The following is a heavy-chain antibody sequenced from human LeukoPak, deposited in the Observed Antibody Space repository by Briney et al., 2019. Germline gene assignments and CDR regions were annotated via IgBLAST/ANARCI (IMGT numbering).Heavy chain of an antibody. J-gene: IGHJ3*02. D-gene: IGHD3-22*01. V-gene: IGHV4-39*07. Sequence: PSETLSLTCTVSGGSISSSSYYWGWLRQPPGKGLEWIGSIYDSGSTYYNPSLKSRVTISVDTSKNQFSLKLSSVTAADTAVYYCARDPLAYYYDSSGLAYAFDIWGQGTMVTVSS. CDR1: GGSISSSSYY. CDR3: ARDPLAYYYDSSGLAYAFDI. CDR2: IYDSGST.